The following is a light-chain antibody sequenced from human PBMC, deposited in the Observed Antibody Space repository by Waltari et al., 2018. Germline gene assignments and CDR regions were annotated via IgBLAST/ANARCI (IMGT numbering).Light chain of an antibody. CDR3: AAWDNSLSGPV. Sequence: QSVLTQPPSASGTPGQRVTISCSGSSPNIGSNYVYWYQQVPGTAPKLLIYRNNRRPSGVPDRVSGSKSGTSASLAISGLRSEDEADYYCAAWDNSLSGPVFGGGTKLTVL. CDR2: RNN. CDR1: SPNIGSNY. J-gene: IGLJ2*01. V-gene: IGLV1-47*01.